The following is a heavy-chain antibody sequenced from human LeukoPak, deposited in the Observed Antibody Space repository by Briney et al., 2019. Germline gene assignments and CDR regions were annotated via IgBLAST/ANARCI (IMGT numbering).Heavy chain of an antibody. CDR3: TIAPGVIAAAGIIDY. Sequence: PGGSLRLSCAASGFTFSNAWMSWVRQAPGKGLEWVGRIKSKTDGGTTDYAAPVKGRFTISRDDSKNTLYLQMNSLKTEDTAVYYCTIAPGVIAAAGIIDYWGQGTLVTVSS. J-gene: IGHJ4*02. CDR1: GFTFSNAW. V-gene: IGHV3-15*01. CDR2: IKSKTDGGTT. D-gene: IGHD6-13*01.